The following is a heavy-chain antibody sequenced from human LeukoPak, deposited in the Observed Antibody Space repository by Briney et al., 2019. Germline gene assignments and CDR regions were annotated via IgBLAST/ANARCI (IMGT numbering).Heavy chain of an antibody. CDR2: ISDSGSRT. V-gene: IGHV3-64*01. D-gene: IGHD3-22*01. CDR3: ARGHKGSGFYYLTYFDY. J-gene: IGHJ4*02. Sequence: GGSLRLSCAASGFTFSSHAMHWVRQAPGKGLEYVSVISDSGSRTYYANSVKGRFTISRDNSKNTLYLQMDSLRADDMATYYCARGHKGSGFYYLTYFDYWGQGTLVTVSS. CDR1: GFTFSSHA.